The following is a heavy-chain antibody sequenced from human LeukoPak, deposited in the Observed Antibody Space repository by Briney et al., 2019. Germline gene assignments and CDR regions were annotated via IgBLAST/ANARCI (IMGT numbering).Heavy chain of an antibody. CDR3: ARVGSGYDILTGYYKTFDY. J-gene: IGHJ4*02. V-gene: IGHV1-2*02. Sequence: GASVKVSCKASGYTFTGYYMHWVRQAPGQGLEWMGWINPNSGGTNYAQKLQGRVTMTTDTSTSTAYMELRSLRSDDTAVYYCARVGSGYDILTGYYKTFDYWGQGTLVTVSS. CDR1: GYTFTGYY. D-gene: IGHD3-9*01. CDR2: INPNSGGT.